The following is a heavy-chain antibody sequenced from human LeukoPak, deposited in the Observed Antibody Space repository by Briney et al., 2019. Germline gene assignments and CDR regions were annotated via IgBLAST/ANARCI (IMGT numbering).Heavy chain of an antibody. CDR2: ISAYNGNT. D-gene: IGHD1-26*01. CDR3: ATDPNSSGSYAY. CDR1: GYTFTSYG. V-gene: IGHV1-18*01. J-gene: IGHJ4*02. Sequence: ASVKVSCKASGYTFTSYGISWVRQDPGQGLEWMGWISAYNGNTNYAQKLQGRVTMTTDTSTSTAYMELRSLRSEDTAVYYCATDPNSSGSYAYWGQGTLVTVSS.